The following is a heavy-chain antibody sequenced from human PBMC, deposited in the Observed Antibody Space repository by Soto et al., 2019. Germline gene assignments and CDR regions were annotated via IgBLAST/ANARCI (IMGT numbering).Heavy chain of an antibody. V-gene: IGHV1-2*02. CDR1: GYTFIDYY. CDR3: ARDYFDRSGLYGMDL. CDR2: INPDTDDT. Sequence: ASVKVSCKASGYTFIDYYMHWVRQAPGQGLEWMGWINPDTDDTHYAQKFQGRLIMTRDTSINTVYMELSRLTSSDTAVYYCARDYFDRSGLYGMDLWGQGTTVTVSS. J-gene: IGHJ6*02. D-gene: IGHD3-22*01.